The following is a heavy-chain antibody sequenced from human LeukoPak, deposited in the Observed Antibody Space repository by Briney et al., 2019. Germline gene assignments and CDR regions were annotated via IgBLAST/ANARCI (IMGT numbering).Heavy chain of an antibody. CDR2: FYSDGAT. CDR3: ARDRLHYGEYEKTLDY. J-gene: IGHJ4*02. V-gene: IGHV3-53*01. Sequence: GGSLRLSCAASGFTVSSNYMTWVRQAPGKGLEWVSIFYSDGATYYADSVKGRFTISRDNSKNTLYLQMNSLRAEDTAVYYCARDRLHYGEYEKTLDYWGQGTLVTVSS. CDR1: GFTVSSNY. D-gene: IGHD4-17*01.